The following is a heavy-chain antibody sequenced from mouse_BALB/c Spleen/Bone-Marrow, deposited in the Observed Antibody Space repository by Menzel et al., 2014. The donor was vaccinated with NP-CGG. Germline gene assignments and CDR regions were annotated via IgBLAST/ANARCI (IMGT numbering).Heavy chain of an antibody. CDR1: GFTLTDYY. J-gene: IGHJ1*01. CDR2: IRNKANGYTT. CDR3: ARDRNYGSSWYFDV. V-gene: IGHV7-3*02. D-gene: IGHD1-1*01. Sequence: EVKVVESGGGLVQPGGSLRLSCAPSGFTLTDYYMSWVRQPPGKALEWLGFIRNKANGYTTEYSASVKGRFTISRDNSQSILYLQMNPLRAEDSAAYYCARDRNYGSSWYFDVWGAGTTVTVSS.